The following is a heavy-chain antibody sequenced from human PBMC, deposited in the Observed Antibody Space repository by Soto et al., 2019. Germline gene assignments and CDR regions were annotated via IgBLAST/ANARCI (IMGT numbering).Heavy chain of an antibody. CDR3: ARLHFWSGYSTANWFDP. CDR1: GGSISSYY. CDR2: IYYSGST. D-gene: IGHD3-3*02. J-gene: IGHJ5*02. V-gene: IGHV4-59*08. Sequence: ETLSLTCTVSGGSISSYYWSWIRQPPGKGLEWIGYIYYSGSTNYNPSLKSRVTISVDTSKNQFSLKLSSVTAADTAVYYCARLHFWSGYSTANWFDPWGQGTLVTVSS.